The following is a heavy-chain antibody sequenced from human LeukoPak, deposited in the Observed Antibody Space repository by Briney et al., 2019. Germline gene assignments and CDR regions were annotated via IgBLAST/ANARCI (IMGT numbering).Heavy chain of an antibody. D-gene: IGHD6-13*01. CDR1: GGSFSGYY. Sequence: SETLSLTCAVYGGSFSGYYWSWIRQPPGKGLEWIGEINHSGSTNYNPSLKSRVTISVDTSKNQFSLKLSSVTAADTAVYYCARGTGSSSWYKWGGDAFDIWGQGTMVTVSS. V-gene: IGHV4-34*01. CDR3: ARGTGSSSWYKWGGDAFDI. J-gene: IGHJ3*02. CDR2: INHSGST.